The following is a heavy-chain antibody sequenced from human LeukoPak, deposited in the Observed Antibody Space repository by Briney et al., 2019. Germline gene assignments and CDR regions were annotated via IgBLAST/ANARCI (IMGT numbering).Heavy chain of an antibody. Sequence: ASVKVSCKASGGTFSSYAISWVRQAPGQGLEWMGRIIPILGIANYAQKFQGRVTITADKSTSTAYMELSSLRSEDAAVYYCARVDTMIVEGGAFDIWGQGTMVTVSS. V-gene: IGHV1-69*04. CDR2: IIPILGIA. CDR1: GGTFSSYA. CDR3: ARVDTMIVEGGAFDI. J-gene: IGHJ3*02. D-gene: IGHD3-22*01.